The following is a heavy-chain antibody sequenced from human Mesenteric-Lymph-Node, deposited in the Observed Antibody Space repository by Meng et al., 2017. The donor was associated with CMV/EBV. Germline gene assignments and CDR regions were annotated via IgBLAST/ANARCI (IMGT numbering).Heavy chain of an antibody. J-gene: IGHJ6*02. CDR1: GFTFSNYA. V-gene: IGHV3-23*01. CDR2: ISGSGGTT. CDR3: AGYLPRQYYYYYAMDV. D-gene: IGHD5-18*01. Sequence: GESLKISCATSGFTFSNYAMSWVRQAPGKEPEWVSISGSGGTTYYADSVKGRFTISRDNAQKSLYLQMDSLRAEDTAVYYCAGYLPRQYYYYYAMDVWGQGTTVTVSS.